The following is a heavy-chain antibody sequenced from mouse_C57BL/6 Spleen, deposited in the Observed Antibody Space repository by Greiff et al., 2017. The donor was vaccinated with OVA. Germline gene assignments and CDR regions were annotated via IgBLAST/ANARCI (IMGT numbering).Heavy chain of an antibody. CDR3: ARPRPENAMDY. V-gene: IGHV5-17*01. CDR2: ISSGSSTI. CDR1: GFTFSDYG. J-gene: IGHJ4*01. Sequence: EVKLQESGGGLVKPGGSLKLSCAASGFTFSDYGMHWVRQAPEKGLEWVAYISSGSSTIYYADTVKGRFTISRDNAKNTLFLQMTSLRSEDTAMYYCARPRPENAMDYWGQGTSVTVSS.